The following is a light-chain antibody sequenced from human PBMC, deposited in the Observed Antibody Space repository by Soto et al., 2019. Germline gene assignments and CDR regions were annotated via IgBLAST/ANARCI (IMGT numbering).Light chain of an antibody. CDR1: QSVSSSY. CDR3: QQCGSSPGT. V-gene: IGKV3-20*01. J-gene: IGKJ1*01. CDR2: GAS. Sequence: EIVLTQSPGTLSLSPGERATLSCRASQSVSSSYLAWYQQKPGQAPRLLIYGASSRATGLPDRFIGSGSGTDFTLTISRLEPEDFAVYYCQQCGSSPGTFGQGTKVDIK.